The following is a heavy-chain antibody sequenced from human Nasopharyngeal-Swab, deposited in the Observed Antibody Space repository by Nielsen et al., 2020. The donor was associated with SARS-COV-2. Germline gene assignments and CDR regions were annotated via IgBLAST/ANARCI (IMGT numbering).Heavy chain of an antibody. V-gene: IGHV3-53*04. CDR2: IYSGGST. J-gene: IGHJ4*02. Sequence: GESLKISCAASGFTVSSNYVSWVRQAPGKGLEWVSVIYSGGSTYYADSVKGRFTISRHNSKSTLYLQMNSLRAEDTAVYYCARGQVAAAGNFILFDLGYWGQGTLVTVSS. CDR1: GFTVSSNY. D-gene: IGHD6-13*01. CDR3: ARGQVAAAGNFILFDLGY.